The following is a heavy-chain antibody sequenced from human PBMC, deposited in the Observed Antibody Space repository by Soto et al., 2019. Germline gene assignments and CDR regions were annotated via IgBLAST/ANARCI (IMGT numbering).Heavy chain of an antibody. CDR3: ARVWNDGRFDY. D-gene: IGHD1-1*01. Sequence: LRLSCAASGFTFSNFWMTWVRQAPGKGLEWVASINQNGGAMHYVDSVKGRFTVSRDNAKNSLYLQVNSLRAEDTAVFYCARVWNDGRFDYWGQGTLVTVSS. V-gene: IGHV3-7*01. CDR1: GFTFSNFW. CDR2: INQNGGAM. J-gene: IGHJ4*02.